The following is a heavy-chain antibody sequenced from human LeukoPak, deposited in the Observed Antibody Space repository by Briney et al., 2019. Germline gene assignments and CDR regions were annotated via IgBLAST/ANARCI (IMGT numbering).Heavy chain of an antibody. CDR3: ARGRGYDYYYYGMDV. CDR1: GGSFSGYY. V-gene: IGHV4-34*01. Sequence: SETLSLTCAVYGGSFSGYYWSWIRQPPGKGLEWIGEINHSGSTNYNPSLKSRVTISVDTSKSQFSLKLSSVTAADTAVYYCARGRGYDYYYYGMDVWGQGTTVTVSS. CDR2: INHSGST. J-gene: IGHJ6*02. D-gene: IGHD5-12*01.